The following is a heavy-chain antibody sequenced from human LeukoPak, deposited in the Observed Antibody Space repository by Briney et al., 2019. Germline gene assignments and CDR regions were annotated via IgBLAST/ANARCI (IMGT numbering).Heavy chain of an antibody. CDR1: GYTFTSYD. D-gene: IGHD3-22*01. CDR2: INPSSGGT. V-gene: IGHV1-2*02. CDR3: GRDYYDSSGDGAFDI. Sequence: GASAKVSCKASGYTFTSYDINWVRQATGQGLEWMGWINPSSGGTNYAQKFQDRVTMTRDTSISTVYMELSRLRSDDTAVYYCGRDYYDSSGDGAFDIWGQGTMVTVSS. J-gene: IGHJ3*02.